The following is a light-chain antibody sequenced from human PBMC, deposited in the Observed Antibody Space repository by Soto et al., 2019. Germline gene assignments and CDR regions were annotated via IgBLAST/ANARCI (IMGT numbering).Light chain of an antibody. J-gene: IGKJ3*01. CDR1: QIINTW. Sequence: DIQMTQSPSSLSASVGDRVTITCRASQIINTWLAWYQQKPGKAPKLLIYRAFNLVNGVPSRFSGSGSGTEITLNISSLHPDDFSIYYCQQYETYSGTFGPGTKVDL. CDR3: QQYETYSGT. V-gene: IGKV1-5*03. CDR2: RAF.